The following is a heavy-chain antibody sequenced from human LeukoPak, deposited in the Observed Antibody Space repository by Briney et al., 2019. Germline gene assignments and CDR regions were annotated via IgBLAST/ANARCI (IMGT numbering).Heavy chain of an antibody. D-gene: IGHD6-19*01. CDR1: RGSFSGYY. V-gene: IGHV3-11*04. CDR3: ARFSSGWNYYYYYMDV. CDR2: ISSSGSTI. Sequence: LSLTCAVYRGSFSGYYWSWIRQAPGKGLEWVSYISSSGSTIYYADSVKSRFTISRDNAKNSLYLQMNSLRAEDTAVYYCARFSSGWNYYYYYMDVWGKGTTVTISS. J-gene: IGHJ6*03.